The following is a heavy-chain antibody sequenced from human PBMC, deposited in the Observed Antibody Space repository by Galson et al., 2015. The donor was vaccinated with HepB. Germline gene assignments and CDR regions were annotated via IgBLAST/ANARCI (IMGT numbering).Heavy chain of an antibody. CDR1: GYTFTSNG. V-gene: IGHV1-18*04. CDR3: VRDRLHSFDY. CDR2: ISTRSGNT. J-gene: IGHJ4*02. Sequence: SVKVSCKASGYTFTSNGISWVRQAPGQGLEWMGWISTRSGNTNYAQRLQGRVTMTTDTSTSTAYMELRRLRSDDTAIYYCVRDRLHSFDYWGQETLVTVSS.